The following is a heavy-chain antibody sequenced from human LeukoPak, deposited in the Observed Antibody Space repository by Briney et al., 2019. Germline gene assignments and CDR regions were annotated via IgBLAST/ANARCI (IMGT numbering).Heavy chain of an antibody. CDR2: IYSGGST. J-gene: IGHJ4*02. D-gene: IGHD6-19*01. V-gene: IGHV3-66*01. CDR1: GFTVSSNY. Sequence: GGSLRLSCAASGFTVSSNYMSWVRQAPGKGLEWVSVIYSGGSTYYADSVKGRFTISRDNSKNTLYLQMNSLRAEDTAVYHCARDPRTMGWYDYWGQGTLVTVSP. CDR3: ARDPRTMGWYDY.